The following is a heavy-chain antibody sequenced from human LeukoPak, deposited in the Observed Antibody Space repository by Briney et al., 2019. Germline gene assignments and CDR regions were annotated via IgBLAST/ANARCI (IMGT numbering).Heavy chain of an antibody. D-gene: IGHD3-3*01. J-gene: IGHJ5*02. V-gene: IGHV4-39*07. CDR3: ARVVCDFWSGYYSGWFDP. CDR2: IYYSGST. Sequence: SETLSLTCTVSGGSISSSSYYWGWIRQPPGKGLEWIGSIYYSGSTYYNPSLKSRVTISVDTSKNQFSLKLSSVTAADTAVYYCARVVCDFWSGYYSGWFDPWGQGTLVTVSS. CDR1: GGSISSSSYY.